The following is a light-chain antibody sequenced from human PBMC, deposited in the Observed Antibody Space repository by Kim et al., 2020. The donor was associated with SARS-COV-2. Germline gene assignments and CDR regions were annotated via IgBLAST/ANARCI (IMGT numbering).Light chain of an antibody. J-gene: IGLJ3*02. CDR1: SGSIASKY. CDR3: QSYDVSTEV. V-gene: IGLV6-57*03. Sequence: PGKTVTISCTRSSGSIASKYVQWYQQRPGSAPTTVIYQNNQRPSGVPDRFSGSIDTSSNSASLIISGLKTEDEADYYCQSYDVSTEVFGGGTKLTVL. CDR2: QNN.